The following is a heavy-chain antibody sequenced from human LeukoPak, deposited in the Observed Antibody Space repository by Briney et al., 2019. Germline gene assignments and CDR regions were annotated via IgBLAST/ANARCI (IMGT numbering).Heavy chain of an antibody. J-gene: IGHJ3*01. CDR3: AKLIGADAFDF. Sequence: HPGESLRLSCSASGFRLSTYRMHWVRQAPGKGLEWVAVIWYDGSNKYYADSVKGRFPISRDNSKNTVYLQMSSLRVEDTAVYYCAKLIGADAFDFWGEGTIVTVSS. CDR2: IWYDGSNK. D-gene: IGHD7-27*01. CDR1: GFRLSTYR. V-gene: IGHV3-33*06.